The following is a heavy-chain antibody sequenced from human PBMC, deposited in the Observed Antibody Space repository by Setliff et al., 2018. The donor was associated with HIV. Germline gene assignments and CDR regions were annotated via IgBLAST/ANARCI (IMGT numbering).Heavy chain of an antibody. Sequence: SVKVSCKAAGGTFNNYVFSWVRKAPGRGLEWIGTIIPILDTTSYAQKFQGRVTMTRDTSTSTVYMELSSLRSDDTAVYYCARGSSSIAAAYPDALDIWGQGTMVTVSS. CDR1: GGTFNNYV. CDR3: ARGSSSIAAAYPDALDI. J-gene: IGHJ3*02. CDR2: IIPILDTT. D-gene: IGHD6-13*01. V-gene: IGHV1-69*04.